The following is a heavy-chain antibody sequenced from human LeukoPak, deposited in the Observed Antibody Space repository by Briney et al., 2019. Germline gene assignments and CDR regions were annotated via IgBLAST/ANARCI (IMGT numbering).Heavy chain of an antibody. J-gene: IGHJ3*02. CDR2: IYPGDSDI. CDR3: ARLPPHYYDSSGPRGAFDI. CDR1: GSSFTSYW. Sequence: GESLKISCKGSGSSFTSYWIGWVRQMPGKGLEWMGIIYPGDSDIRYSPSFQGQVTISADKSISTAYLQWSSLKASDTAMYYCARLPPHYYDSSGPRGAFDIWGQGTMVTVSS. D-gene: IGHD3-22*01. V-gene: IGHV5-51*01.